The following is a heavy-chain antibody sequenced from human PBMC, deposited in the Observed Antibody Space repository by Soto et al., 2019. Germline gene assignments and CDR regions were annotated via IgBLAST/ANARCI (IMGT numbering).Heavy chain of an antibody. CDR1: GFTFSSYA. D-gene: IGHD3-3*01. V-gene: IGHV3-23*01. CDR3: AKDGFRGAIFGVVNSYYFDY. CDR2: ISGSGGST. Sequence: EVQLLESGGGLVQPGGSLRLSCAASGFTFSSYAMSWVRQAQGKGLEWVSAISGSGGSTYYADSVKGRFTISRDNSKNTLYLQMNSLRAEDTAVYYCAKDGFRGAIFGVVNSYYFDYWGQGTLVTVSS. J-gene: IGHJ4*02.